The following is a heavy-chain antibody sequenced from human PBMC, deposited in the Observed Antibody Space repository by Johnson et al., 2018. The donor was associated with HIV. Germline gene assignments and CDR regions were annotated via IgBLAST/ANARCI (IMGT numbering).Heavy chain of an antibody. CDR2: ISTSGSTT. J-gene: IGHJ3*02. V-gene: IGHV3-11*04. CDR3: ARDAGSSSSWGAFDI. Sequence: QVQLLESGGGLVKPGGSLRLSCAASGFTFSDYYVSWVRQAPEKGLEWVSYISTSGSTTYYADSVKGRFTISRDNAKNSLYLQMNSLRAEDTAVYYCARDAGSSSSWGAFDIWGQGTMVTVSS. CDR1: GFTFSDYY. D-gene: IGHD6-6*01.